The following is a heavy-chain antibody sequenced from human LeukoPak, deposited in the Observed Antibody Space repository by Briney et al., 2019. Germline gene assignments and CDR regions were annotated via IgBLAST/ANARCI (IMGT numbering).Heavy chain of an antibody. J-gene: IGHJ4*02. V-gene: IGHV4-4*07. CDR1: GGSISSYH. D-gene: IGHD5-18*01. Sequence: SETLSLTCTVSGGSISSYHWSWIRQPAGKGLEWIGHININEGPKYNPSLRSRVTMSADTSRNQYSLKLSSVTAADTAVYFCARDGDSYGPDFDYWGQGTLVTVSS. CDR3: ARDGDSYGPDFDY. CDR2: ININEGP.